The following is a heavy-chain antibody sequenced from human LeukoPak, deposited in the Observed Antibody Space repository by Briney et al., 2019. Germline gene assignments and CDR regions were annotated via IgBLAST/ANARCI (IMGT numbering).Heavy chain of an antibody. J-gene: IGHJ4*02. D-gene: IGHD3-3*01. CDR1: GFSLSSHD. CDR3: AKDQAGDYNFWSGFDY. V-gene: IGHV3-30*02. Sequence: GGSLRLSCAASGFSLSSHDMHWVRQAPGKGLEWVTFIRYDGSNKDYADSVKGRFTISRDNSKNTLYLQMSSLRAEDTAVYYCAKDQAGDYNFWSGFDYWGQGTLVTVSS. CDR2: IRYDGSNK.